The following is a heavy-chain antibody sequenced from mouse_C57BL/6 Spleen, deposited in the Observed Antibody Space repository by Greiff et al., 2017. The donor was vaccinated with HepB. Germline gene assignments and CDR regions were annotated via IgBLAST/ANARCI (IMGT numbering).Heavy chain of an antibody. J-gene: IGHJ2*01. V-gene: IGHV1-4*01. CDR1: GYTFTSYT. Sequence: VQLQESGAELARPGASVKMSCKASGYTFTSYTMHWVNQRPGQGLEWIGYINPSSGYTKYNQKFKDKATLTTDKSSSTAYLQLSSLTSEDSAVYYCAREAAASPLDYWGQGTTLTVSS. CDR2: INPSSGYT. CDR3: AREAAASPLDY. D-gene: IGHD6-1*01.